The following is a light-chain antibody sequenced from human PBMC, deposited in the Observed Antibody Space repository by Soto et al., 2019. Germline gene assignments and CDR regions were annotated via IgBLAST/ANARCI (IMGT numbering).Light chain of an antibody. CDR3: HQYHSYWT. CDR2: DAS. J-gene: IGKJ1*01. Sequence: DVQVTQSPATLPAYVGDRVTITCRASQNIRSRLAWFQQRPGKAPKLLTYDASSLESGVPQRFSGSGSGTEFTLTISSLQTDDFSTYYCHQYHSYWTFGQGTKVDIK. V-gene: IGKV1-5*01. CDR1: QNIRSR.